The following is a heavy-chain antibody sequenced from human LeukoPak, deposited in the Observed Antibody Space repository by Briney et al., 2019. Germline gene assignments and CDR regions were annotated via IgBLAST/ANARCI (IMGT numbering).Heavy chain of an antibody. Sequence: SQTLSLTCAISGDSVSSNSAAWNWIRQSPSRGLEWLGRTYYRSKWYNDYAVSVKSRITINPDTSKNQFSLQLNSVTPEDTAVYYCAREEGKWSGSYYNDAFDIWGQGTMVTVSS. V-gene: IGHV6-1*01. CDR3: AREEGKWSGSYYNDAFDI. CDR1: GDSVSSNSAA. J-gene: IGHJ3*02. D-gene: IGHD1-26*01. CDR2: TYYRSKWYN.